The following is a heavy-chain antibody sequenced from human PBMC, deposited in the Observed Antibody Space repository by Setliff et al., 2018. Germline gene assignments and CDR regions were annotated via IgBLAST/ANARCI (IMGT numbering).Heavy chain of an antibody. D-gene: IGHD6-19*01. CDR1: GGSFSGYY. Sequence: PSETLSLTCAVYGGSFSGYYWSWIRQPPGKGLEWIGEINHSGSTNYNPSLKSRVTISVDTSKNQFSLKLSSVTAADTAVYYCARVREQWLVAAPFDYWGQGTLVTVS. V-gene: IGHV4-34*01. J-gene: IGHJ4*02. CDR2: INHSGST. CDR3: ARVREQWLVAAPFDY.